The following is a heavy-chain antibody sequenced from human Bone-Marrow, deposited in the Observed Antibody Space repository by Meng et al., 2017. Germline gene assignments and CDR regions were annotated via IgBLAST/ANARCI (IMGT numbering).Heavy chain of an antibody. CDR2: IIPIFGTA. V-gene: IGHV1-69*13. J-gene: IGHJ4*02. CDR3: AREPSPGIAVAGTYYFDY. Sequence: SVKVSCKASGGTFSSYAISWVRQAPGQGLEWMGGIIPIFGTANYAQKFQGRVTITADESTSTAYMELSSLRSEDTAVYYCAREPSPGIAVAGTYYFDYWGQGTLVTGAS. D-gene: IGHD6-19*01. CDR1: GGTFSSYA.